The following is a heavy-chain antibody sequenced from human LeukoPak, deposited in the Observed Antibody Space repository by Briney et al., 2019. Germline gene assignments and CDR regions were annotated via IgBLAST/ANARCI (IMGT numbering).Heavy chain of an antibody. V-gene: IGHV4-39*07. J-gene: IGHJ3*02. CDR1: GGSISSSSYY. CDR2: IYYSGST. CDR3: ARDDRRLEGDAFDI. Sequence: SETLSLTCTVSGGSISSSSYYWGWIRQPPGKGLEWIGSIYYSGSTYYNPSLKSRVTISVDTSKNQFSLKLSSATAADTAVYYCARDDRRLEGDAFDIWGQGTMVTVSS.